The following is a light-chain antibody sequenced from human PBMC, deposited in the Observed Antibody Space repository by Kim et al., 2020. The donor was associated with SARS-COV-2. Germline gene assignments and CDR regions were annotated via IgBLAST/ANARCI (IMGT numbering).Light chain of an antibody. CDR3: QSWDSTSAFYVV. CDR2: QDI. CDR1: KLGDRY. V-gene: IGLV3-1*01. J-gene: IGLJ2*01. Sequence: PGQTASITCSGDKLGDRYVCWYQQKPGQSPVLVIYQDIKRPSGIPERFSGSTSGNTATLTISGTQAMDEADYYCQSWDSTSAFYVVFGGGTQLTVL.